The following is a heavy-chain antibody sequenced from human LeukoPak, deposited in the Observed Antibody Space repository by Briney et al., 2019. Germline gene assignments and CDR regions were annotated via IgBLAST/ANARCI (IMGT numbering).Heavy chain of an antibody. J-gene: IGHJ4*02. CDR3: ARDFGTTGWHTFDY. CDR1: GDSVSSKNGA. CDR2: TYYRSKWYN. D-gene: IGHD6-19*01. V-gene: IGHV6-1*01. Sequence: SQTLSLTCVVSGDSVSSKNGAWNSIRQSPSRGLEWLGRTYYRSKWYNDYAESMEGRMTISQDTSKNQYSLHLNSVTPDDTAVYYCARDFGTTGWHTFDYWGQGTLVTVSS.